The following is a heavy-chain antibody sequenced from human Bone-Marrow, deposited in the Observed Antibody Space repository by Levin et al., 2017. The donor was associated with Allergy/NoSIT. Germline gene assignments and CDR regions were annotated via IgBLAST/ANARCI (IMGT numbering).Heavy chain of an antibody. CDR2: FYPGDSDT. CDR1: GYSFTTYW. Sequence: NHGESLKISCKVSGYSFTTYWIAWVRQMPGKGLEWMGIFYPGDSDTVYSPSFQGQVTFSADKSIATAYLQWSSLKASDTAMYYCARPWASKPPNCRSTSCSVGEDAYDVWGQGTMVTVSS. D-gene: IGHD2-2*01. J-gene: IGHJ3*01. CDR3: ARPWASKPPNCRSTSCSVGEDAYDV. V-gene: IGHV5-51*01.